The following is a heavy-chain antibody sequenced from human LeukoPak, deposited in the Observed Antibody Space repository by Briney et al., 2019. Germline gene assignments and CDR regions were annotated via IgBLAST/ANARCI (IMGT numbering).Heavy chain of an antibody. CDR3: VRGFCRGDSCYSAEYFQH. Sequence: KASETLSHTCDVYGDSFSGYYWTWIRQSPEKGLEWIGEIIHNGSRSVNPSLESRVTISVDTSKNQFSLKLTSVTAADTSVYYCVRGFCRGDSCYSAEYFQHWGQGTLVTVSS. CDR1: GDSFSGYY. CDR2: IIHNGSR. V-gene: IGHV4-34*01. D-gene: IGHD2-15*01. J-gene: IGHJ1*01.